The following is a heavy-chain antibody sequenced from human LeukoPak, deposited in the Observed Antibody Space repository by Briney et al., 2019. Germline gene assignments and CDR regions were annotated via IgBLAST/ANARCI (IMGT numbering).Heavy chain of an antibody. CDR3: ARDIATVVHQD. V-gene: IGHV1-18*01. Sequence: SVKVSCKASGYTFTSYGISWVRQAPGQGLEWMGWISGYSGNTNYVQKFQGRVTMTTDRSTTTAYMELRSLRSDDTAVYYCARDIATVVHQDWGQGTLVTVSS. CDR1: GYTFTSYG. CDR2: ISGYSGNT. J-gene: IGHJ4*02. D-gene: IGHD2-15*01.